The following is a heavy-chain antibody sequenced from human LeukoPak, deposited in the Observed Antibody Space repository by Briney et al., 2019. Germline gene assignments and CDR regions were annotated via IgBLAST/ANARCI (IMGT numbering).Heavy chain of an antibody. D-gene: IGHD3-10*01. CDR1: GGTFSSYA. V-gene: IGHV1-69*01. J-gene: IGHJ6*03. CDR2: IIPIFGTA. Sequence: SVKVSCKASGGTFSSYAISWVRQAPGQGLEWMGGIIPIFGTANYAQKFQGRVTITADESTSTAYMELSSLRSEDTAVYYCARDISDTRLQSDYYYMDVWGKGTTVTVSS. CDR3: ARDISDTRLQSDYYYMDV.